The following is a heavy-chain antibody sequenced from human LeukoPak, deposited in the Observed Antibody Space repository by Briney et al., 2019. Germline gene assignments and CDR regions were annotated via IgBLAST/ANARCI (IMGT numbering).Heavy chain of an antibody. CDR2: ISSSSSTI. CDR1: GFTFSSYS. D-gene: IGHD4-11*01. V-gene: IGHV3-48*01. J-gene: IGHJ2*01. Sequence: TGGSLRLSCAASGFTFSSYSMNWVRQAPGKGLEWVSYISSSSSTIYYADSVKGRFTISRDNAKNSLYLQMNSLRAEDTAVYYSARDPKHDYNRPRYFDLWGRGTLVTVSS. CDR3: ARDPKHDYNRPRYFDL.